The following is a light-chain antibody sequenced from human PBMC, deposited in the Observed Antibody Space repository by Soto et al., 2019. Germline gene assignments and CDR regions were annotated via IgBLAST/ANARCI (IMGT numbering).Light chain of an antibody. Sequence: EIVMTQSPATLSVSPGESATLSCRASQSVRSNLAWYQQKPGQAPRLLIYGASTRATGIPVRFSGSGSGTEYTLTISGLQSEDFAVYYCHQYNIWPPLLFGGGTKVEIK. V-gene: IGKV3-15*01. CDR1: QSVRSN. CDR3: HQYNIWPPLL. J-gene: IGKJ4*01. CDR2: GAS.